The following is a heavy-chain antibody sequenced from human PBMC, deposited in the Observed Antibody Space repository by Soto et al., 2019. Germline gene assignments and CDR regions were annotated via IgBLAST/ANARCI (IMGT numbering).Heavy chain of an antibody. CDR1: NGSIGSYY. V-gene: IGHV4-59*01. D-gene: IGHD6-13*01. CDR2: IYYSGST. CDR3: ARVGRLITAAGLLDA. Sequence: PSETLSLTCTISNGSIGSYYWTWIRQPPGKGLEWIGHIYYSGSTNYNPSLKSRLTLSLDTSKNQFSLKLTSVTAADTAVYHCARVGRLITAAGLLDAWGQGTLVTVSS. J-gene: IGHJ5*02.